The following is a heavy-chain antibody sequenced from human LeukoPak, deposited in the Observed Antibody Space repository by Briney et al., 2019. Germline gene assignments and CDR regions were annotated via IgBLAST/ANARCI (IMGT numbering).Heavy chain of an antibody. Sequence: GASVKVSCKASGYTFTIYAMNWVRQAPGQGLEWMGLINTNIGNPTYAQGFTGRFVFSLDTSVSTAYLQISSLKAEDTAVYYCARDQTGTNLDYWGQGTLVTVSS. V-gene: IGHV7-4-1*02. J-gene: IGHJ4*02. CDR3: ARDQTGTNLDY. D-gene: IGHD1-1*01. CDR2: INTNIGNP. CDR1: GYTFTIYA.